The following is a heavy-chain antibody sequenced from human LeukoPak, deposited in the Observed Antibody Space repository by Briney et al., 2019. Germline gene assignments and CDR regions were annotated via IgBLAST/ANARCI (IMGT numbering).Heavy chain of an antibody. V-gene: IGHV3-30*18. CDR1: GFTFSSYG. J-gene: IGHJ4*02. CDR3: AKDEGPLYYGPDY. Sequence: GSLRLSCAASGFTFSSYGMHWVRQAPGKGLEWVAVISYDGSNKYYADSVKGRFTISRDNSKNTLYLQMNSLRAEDTAVYYCAKDEGPLYYGPDYWGQGTLVTVSS. CDR2: ISYDGSNK. D-gene: IGHD3-10*01.